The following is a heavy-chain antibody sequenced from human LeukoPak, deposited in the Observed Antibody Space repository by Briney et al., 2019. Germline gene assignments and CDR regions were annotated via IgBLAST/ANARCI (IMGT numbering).Heavy chain of an antibody. Sequence: ASVKVSCKASGYTFTGYYMHWVRQAPGQGLEWMGWINPNSGGINYAQKFQGRVTMTRDTSISTAYMELSRLRSDDTAVYYCARVQLWAYFDYWGQGTLVTVSS. CDR1: GYTFTGYY. V-gene: IGHV1-2*02. CDR3: ARVQLWAYFDY. J-gene: IGHJ4*02. CDR2: INPNSGGI. D-gene: IGHD5-18*01.